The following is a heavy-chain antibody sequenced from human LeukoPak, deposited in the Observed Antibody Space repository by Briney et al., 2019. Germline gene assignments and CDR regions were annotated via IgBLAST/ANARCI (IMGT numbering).Heavy chain of an antibody. V-gene: IGHV1-18*01. Sequence: ASVKVSCKASGYTFSSYGIGWVRQAPGQGLEWMGWISGYNGNTKYAQMFQGRVTMTTDTSTSTAYMELRSLRSDDTAVYYCARDRPSFDYWGQGTLVTVSS. CDR2: ISGYNGNT. CDR3: ARDRPSFDY. J-gene: IGHJ4*02. CDR1: GYTFSSYG.